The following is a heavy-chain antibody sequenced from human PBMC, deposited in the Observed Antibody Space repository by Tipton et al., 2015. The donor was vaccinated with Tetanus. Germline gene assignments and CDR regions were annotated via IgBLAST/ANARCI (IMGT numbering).Heavy chain of an antibody. J-gene: IGHJ4*02. D-gene: IGHD3-22*01. CDR2: AYYSGST. CDR1: GGSINSSRHF. Sequence: TLSLTCSVSGGSINSSRHFWAWIRQPPGKGLEWIGHAYYSGSTNYNPSLKSRVSISVDTSNDQFSLRLTSVTAADTAIYYCARFSYDSGGFYSYFDYWGRGTLVTVSS. CDR3: ARFSYDSGGFYSYFDY. V-gene: IGHV4-39*07.